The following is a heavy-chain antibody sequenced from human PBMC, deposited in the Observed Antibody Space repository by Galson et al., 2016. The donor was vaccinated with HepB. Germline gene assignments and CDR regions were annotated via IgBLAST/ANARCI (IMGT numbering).Heavy chain of an antibody. CDR1: GFTFSSYW. V-gene: IGHV3-7*01. CDR3: AKTGGQRRGDYFDY. CDR2: IKQDGREK. J-gene: IGHJ4*02. Sequence: SLRLSCAASGFTFSSYWMSWVRQAPGKGLEWVANIKQDGREKYYVDSVKGRFTISRDNAKNSLYFQMSSLRAEDTAAYYCAKTGGQRRGDYFDYWGQGTLVTVSS. D-gene: IGHD6-25*01.